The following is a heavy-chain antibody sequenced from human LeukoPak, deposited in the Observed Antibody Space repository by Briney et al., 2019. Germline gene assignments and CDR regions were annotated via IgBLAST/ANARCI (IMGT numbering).Heavy chain of an antibody. CDR1: GFTFGDCA. Sequence: GRSLRLSCTASGFTFGDCAMSWVRQAPGKGLEWVGFIRSKAYGGTTEYAASVKGRFTISRDDSKSIAYLQMNSLKTEDTAVYYCTKYSSSHGMDVWGKGTTVTVSS. J-gene: IGHJ6*04. CDR2: IRSKAYGGTT. V-gene: IGHV3-49*04. D-gene: IGHD6-13*01. CDR3: TKYSSSHGMDV.